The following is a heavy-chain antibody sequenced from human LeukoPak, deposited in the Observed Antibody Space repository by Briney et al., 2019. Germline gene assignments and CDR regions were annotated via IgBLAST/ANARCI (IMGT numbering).Heavy chain of an antibody. CDR1: GFTFSSYS. CDR2: ISTSSTYT. J-gene: IGHJ6*02. V-gene: IGHV3-21*01. CDR3: ARGGNSNYYYYGMDV. D-gene: IGHD4-23*01. Sequence: GGSLRLSCAASGFTFSSYSMNWVRQAPGKGLEWVSSISTSSTYTYYADSVKGRFTISRDNAGNSLFLQMNSLRAEDTAVYYCARGGNSNYYYYGMDVWGHGTTVTVSS.